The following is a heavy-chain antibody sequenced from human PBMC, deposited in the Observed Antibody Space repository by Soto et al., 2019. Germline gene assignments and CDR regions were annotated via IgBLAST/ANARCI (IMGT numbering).Heavy chain of an antibody. CDR2: INPNSGGT. CDR1: GYTFTGYY. D-gene: IGHD2-2*01. V-gene: IGHV1-2*02. CDR3: ARVKVTGPQLLWGRDTLDY. J-gene: IGHJ4*01. Sequence: ASVKVSCKASGYTFTGYYMHWVRQAPGQGLEWMGWINPNSGGTNYAQRFQGRVTMTRDTSISTASMELSRLRSDDTAVYYCARVKVTGPQLLWGRDTLDYWAHATLGTV.